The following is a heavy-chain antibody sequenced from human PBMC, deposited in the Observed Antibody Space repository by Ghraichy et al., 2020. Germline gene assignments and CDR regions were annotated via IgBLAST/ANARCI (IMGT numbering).Heavy chain of an antibody. J-gene: IGHJ3*02. V-gene: IGHV1-18*04. CDR3: ARQSRRVGNAIRPSAADI. CDR2: INGYNGNT. Sequence: ASVKVSCTASGYTFSNYGINWMRQAPGHGPEWMGWINGYNGNTKTARKFQGRVTMTTYTPTSTAYMELRSLRFDDTAMYYCARQSRRVGNAIRPSAADIWGQVTIITVSA. CDR1: GYTFSNYG. D-gene: IGHD6-6*01.